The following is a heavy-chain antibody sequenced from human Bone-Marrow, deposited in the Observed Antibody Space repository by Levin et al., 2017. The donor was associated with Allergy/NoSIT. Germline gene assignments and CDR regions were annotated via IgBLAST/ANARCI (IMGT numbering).Heavy chain of an antibody. J-gene: IGHJ4*02. D-gene: IGHD1-26*01. CDR1: GFTFSSYW. Sequence: GGSLRLSCAASGFTFSSYWMSWVRQAPGKGLEWVANIKQDGSEKYYVDSVKGRFTISRDNAKNSLYLQMNSLRAEDTAVYYCASTVGATVGGVFDYWGQGTLVTVSS. CDR2: IKQDGSEK. V-gene: IGHV3-7*01. CDR3: ASTVGATVGGVFDY.